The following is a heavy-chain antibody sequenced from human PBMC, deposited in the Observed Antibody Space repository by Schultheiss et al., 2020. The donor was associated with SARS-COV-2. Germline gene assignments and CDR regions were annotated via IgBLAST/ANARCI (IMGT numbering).Heavy chain of an antibody. CDR2: ISGSGGST. Sequence: GGSLRLSCAASGFTFSSYAMHWVRQSPGKGLEWVSAISGSGGSTYYADSVKGRFTISRDNSKNTLFLQLNTLRAEDTAVYYCAREYDSSGYFRPYFDYWGQGTLVTVSS. D-gene: IGHD3-22*01. CDR3: AREYDSSGYFRPYFDY. V-gene: IGHV3-23*01. J-gene: IGHJ4*02. CDR1: GFTFSSYA.